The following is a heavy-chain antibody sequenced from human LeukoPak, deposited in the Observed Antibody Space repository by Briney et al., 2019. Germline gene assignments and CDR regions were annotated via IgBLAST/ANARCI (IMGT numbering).Heavy chain of an antibody. J-gene: IGHJ4*02. Sequence: ASVKVSCKASGYTFPGYYMHWVRQAPGQGLEWMGRINPNSGGTNYAQKFQGRVTMTRDTSISTAYMELSRLRSDDTAVYYCARVRYDSSGYFYWGQGTLVTVSS. CDR2: INPNSGGT. D-gene: IGHD3-22*01. CDR1: GYTFPGYY. V-gene: IGHV1-2*06. CDR3: ARVRYDSSGYFY.